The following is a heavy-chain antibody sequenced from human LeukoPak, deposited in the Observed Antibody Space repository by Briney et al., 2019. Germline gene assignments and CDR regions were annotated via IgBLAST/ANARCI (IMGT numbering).Heavy chain of an antibody. CDR2: IRGSSDST. CDR3: AKGPSIAAAGTFDP. Sequence: PGGSLRLSCAASGFTLSNFAMNWVRQAPGKGLEWVSAIRGSSDSTYYADSVTGRFTISRDNSKNTLYLQMNSLRAEDTAIYYCAKGPSIAAAGTFDPWGQGTLVTVSS. CDR1: GFTLSNFA. V-gene: IGHV3-23*01. D-gene: IGHD6-13*01. J-gene: IGHJ5*02.